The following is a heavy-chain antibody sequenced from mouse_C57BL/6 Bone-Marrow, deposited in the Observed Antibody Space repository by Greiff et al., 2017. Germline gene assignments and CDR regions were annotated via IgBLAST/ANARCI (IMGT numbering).Heavy chain of an antibody. D-gene: IGHD3-2*02. Sequence: VQLQQPGAELVKPGASVKMSCKASGYTFTSYWITWVKQRPGQGLEWIGDIYPGSGSTSYNEKFKSKATLTVDTSSSTAYMQLSSLTSEDSAVYYCASRNLDSSGSAWFAYWGQGTLVTVSA. V-gene: IGHV1-55*01. J-gene: IGHJ3*01. CDR3: ASRNLDSSGSAWFAY. CDR1: GYTFTSYW. CDR2: IYPGSGST.